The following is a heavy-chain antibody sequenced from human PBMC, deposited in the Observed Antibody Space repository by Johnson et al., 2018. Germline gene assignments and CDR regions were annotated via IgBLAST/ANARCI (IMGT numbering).Heavy chain of an antibody. CDR3: AADQEVGATRGVLVYFQH. J-gene: IGHJ1*01. V-gene: IGHV1-69*06. CDR2: IIPIFGTA. D-gene: IGHD1-26*01. Sequence: QVQLVQSGAEVKKPGASVKVCCKASRYTFTSYDVNWVRQATGQGLEWMGGIIPIFGTANYAQKFPERVTITRDSSKSTAYLEPSSLKSEDTAVYYCAADQEVGATRGVLVYFQHWGQGTLVTVSS. CDR1: RYTFTSYD.